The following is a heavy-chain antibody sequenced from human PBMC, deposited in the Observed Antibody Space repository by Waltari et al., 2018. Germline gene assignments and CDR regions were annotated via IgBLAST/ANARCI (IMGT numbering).Heavy chain of an antibody. D-gene: IGHD5-18*01. J-gene: IGHJ6*02. CDR3: AVSPDTATSRAAFHF. Sequence: QVQLQESGPGLAKASQTLSLTCDVSGGSISNLNFYWSWIRQPAGKGLEWIGRIYRSGVTDYTPSLRGRATMFLDMSKNQFSLTVDSLIAADTAVYYCAVSPDTATSRAAFHFWGPGTTVSVSS. CDR2: IYRSGVT. CDR1: GGSISNLNFY. V-gene: IGHV4-61*02.